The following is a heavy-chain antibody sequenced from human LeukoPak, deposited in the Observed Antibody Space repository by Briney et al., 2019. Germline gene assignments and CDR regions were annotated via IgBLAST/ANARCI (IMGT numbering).Heavy chain of an antibody. CDR2: ISGGGGSA. CDR1: GFTFSSYA. V-gene: IGHV3-23*01. D-gene: IGHD3-22*01. CDR3: AKVRGYYDSSGSQDY. Sequence: PGGSLRLSCAASGFTFSSYAMSWVRQAPGKGLEWVSAISGGGGSAYYADSVKGRFTISRDNSKNTLYLQMNSLRAEDTAVHYCAKVRGYYDSSGSQDYWGQGTLVTVSS. J-gene: IGHJ4*02.